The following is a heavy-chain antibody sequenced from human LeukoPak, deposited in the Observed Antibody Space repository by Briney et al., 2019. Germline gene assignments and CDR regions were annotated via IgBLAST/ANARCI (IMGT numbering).Heavy chain of an antibody. J-gene: IGHJ5*02. CDR2: INHSGST. V-gene: IGHV4-34*01. D-gene: IGHD3-16*01. CDR1: GGSFSGYY. CDR3: ARGDLGGWFDP. Sequence: SETLSLTCAVYGGSFSGYYWSWIRQPPGKGLEWIGEINHSGSTSYNPSLKSRVTISVDTSKNQFSLKLSSVTAADTAVYYCARGDLGGWFDPWGQGTLVTVSS.